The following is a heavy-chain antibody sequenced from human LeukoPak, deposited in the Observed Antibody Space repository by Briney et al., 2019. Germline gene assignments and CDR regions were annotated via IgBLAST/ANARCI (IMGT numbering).Heavy chain of an antibody. Sequence: SGPVLVKPTETLTLTCTVSGFSLSNPGIGVSWIRQPPAKAVEWLAHIFSHDEKSYTTSMSSSPTISKDTSKSQVVLTMTNMDPVDTGTYYCARMDLEGSGRRYQPLRYCFDYWGQGTLVTVSS. V-gene: IGHV2-26*01. CDR2: IFSHDEK. D-gene: IGHD2-2*01. CDR3: ARMDLEGSGRRYQPLRYCFDY. CDR1: GFSLSNPGIG. J-gene: IGHJ4*02.